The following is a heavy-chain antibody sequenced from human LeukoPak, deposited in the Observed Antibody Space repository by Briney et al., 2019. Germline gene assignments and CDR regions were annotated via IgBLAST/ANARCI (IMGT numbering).Heavy chain of an antibody. CDR3: ARGEPYSSDFFDY. D-gene: IGHD6-19*01. J-gene: IGHJ4*02. CDR2: INAGNGNT. Sequence: ASVKVSCKASGYSFTSYGMHWVRQAPGQRLEWMGWINAGNGNTKYSQKFQGRVTISRDTSANTAYMEVSSLRSEDTAVYYCARGEPYSSDFFDYWGQGTLVTVSS. V-gene: IGHV1-3*01. CDR1: GYSFTSYG.